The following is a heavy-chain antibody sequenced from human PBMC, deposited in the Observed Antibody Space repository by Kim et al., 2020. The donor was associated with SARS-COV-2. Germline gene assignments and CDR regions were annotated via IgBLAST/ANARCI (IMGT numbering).Heavy chain of an antibody. V-gene: IGHV1-69*13. CDR2: IIPIFGTA. Sequence: SVKVSCKASGGTFSSYAISWVRQAPGQGLEWMGGIIPIFGTANYAQKFQGRVTITADESTSTAYMELSSLRSEDTAVYYCLVVGEYYFDYWGQGTLVTVSS. D-gene: IGHD2-2*01. CDR1: GGTFSSYA. J-gene: IGHJ4*02. CDR3: LVVGEYYFDY.